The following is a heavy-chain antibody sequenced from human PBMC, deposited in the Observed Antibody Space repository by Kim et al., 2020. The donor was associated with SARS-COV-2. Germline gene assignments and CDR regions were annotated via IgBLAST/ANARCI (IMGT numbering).Heavy chain of an antibody. Sequence: ASVKVSCKASGYTFTSYGISWVRQAPGQGLEWMGWISAYNGNTNYAQKLQGRVTTTTDTSTSTAYMELRSLRSDDTAVYYCAREYRPYYDFWSGVDYWGQGTLVTVSS. V-gene: IGHV1-18*01. D-gene: IGHD3-3*01. J-gene: IGHJ4*02. CDR3: AREYRPYYDFWSGVDY. CDR1: GYTFTSYG. CDR2: ISAYNGNT.